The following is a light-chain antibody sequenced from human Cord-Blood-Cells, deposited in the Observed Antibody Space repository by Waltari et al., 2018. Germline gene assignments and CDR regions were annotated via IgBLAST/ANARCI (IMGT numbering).Light chain of an antibody. Sequence: QSALPQPAFVSGSSGQSITISCTGTSSDVGGYNYVSWYSPHPGKAPKLIIYDVSNRPSGVSNRCAGYNSDNTASLPISGLQAEDEADYYCSSYTSSSTLDVCGTGTKVTVL. CDR3: SSYTSSSTLDV. CDR2: DVS. J-gene: IGLJ1*01. V-gene: IGLV2-14*01. CDR1: SSDVGGYNY.